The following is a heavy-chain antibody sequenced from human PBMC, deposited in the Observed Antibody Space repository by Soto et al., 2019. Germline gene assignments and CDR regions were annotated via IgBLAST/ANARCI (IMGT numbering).Heavy chain of an antibody. D-gene: IGHD2-15*01. CDR1: GFTFSNYV. Sequence: EAQLVESGGGLVQPGGSLRLSCAASGFTFSNYVLHWVRQAPGKGLQYVSVITSNGDTTDYASYVKGRFTISRDNSKNTLYLEMGALRPDDVAVYYCARGGYCSGGSCSSYPRPGYFDLWGRGTLVTVFS. CDR3: ARGGYCSGGSCSSYPRPGYFDL. V-gene: IGHV3-64*01. CDR2: ITSNGDTT. J-gene: IGHJ2*01.